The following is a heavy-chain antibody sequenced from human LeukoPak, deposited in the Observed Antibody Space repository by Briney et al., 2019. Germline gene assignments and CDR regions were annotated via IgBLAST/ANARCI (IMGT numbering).Heavy chain of an antibody. CDR2: IWYDGSNK. Sequence: GGSLRLSCAASGFTFSSYGMHWVRQAPGKGLEGVAVIWYDGSNKYYADSVKGRFTISRDNSKNTLYLQMNSLRAEDTAVYYCARDRVSGSYPDAFDIWGQGTMVTVSS. J-gene: IGHJ3*02. CDR1: GFTFSSYG. D-gene: IGHD1-26*01. CDR3: ARDRVSGSYPDAFDI. V-gene: IGHV3-33*01.